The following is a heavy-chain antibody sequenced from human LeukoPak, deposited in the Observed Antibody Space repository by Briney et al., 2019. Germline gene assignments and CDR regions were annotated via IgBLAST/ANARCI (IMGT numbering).Heavy chain of an antibody. V-gene: IGHV4-59*01. J-gene: IGHJ4*02. Sequence: PSETLSLTRTVTGGAISSYYWNWIRQPPGKGLEWIGYFYSSGSTNYNPSLKSRVTISLDKSKNQLSLKLSSVTAADTAVYYCARSDSSSWLLDYWGQGTLVTVSS. CDR1: GGAISSYY. CDR3: ARSDSSSWLLDY. CDR2: FYSSGST. D-gene: IGHD6-13*01.